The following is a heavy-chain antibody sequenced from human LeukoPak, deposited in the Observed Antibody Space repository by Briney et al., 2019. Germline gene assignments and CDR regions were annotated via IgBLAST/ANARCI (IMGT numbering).Heavy chain of an antibody. CDR3: AKDDDWGRFNH. D-gene: IGHD3-16*01. Sequence: GGSLRLSCAASGFTFSSYSMNWVRQAPGKGLEWVSSISSSSSYIYYADSVKGRFTISRDNAKNSLYLQMNSLRAEDTAVYYCAKDDDWGRFNHWGQGTLVTVSS. CDR1: GFTFSSYS. J-gene: IGHJ1*01. CDR2: ISSSSSYI. V-gene: IGHV3-21*01.